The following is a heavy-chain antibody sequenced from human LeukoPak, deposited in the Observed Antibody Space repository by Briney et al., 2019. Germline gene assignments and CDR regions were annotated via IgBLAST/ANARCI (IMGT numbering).Heavy chain of an antibody. V-gene: IGHV3-30-3*01. D-gene: IGHD6-6*01. J-gene: IGHJ4*02. Sequence: GSLRLSCAASGFTFSGYAMHWVRQAPGKGLEWVAVISYDGSNKYYADSVKGRFTISRDNSKNTLYLQMNSLRAEDTAVYYCARAEGIAARRALDYWGQGTLVTVSS. CDR1: GFTFSGYA. CDR2: ISYDGSNK. CDR3: ARAEGIAARRALDY.